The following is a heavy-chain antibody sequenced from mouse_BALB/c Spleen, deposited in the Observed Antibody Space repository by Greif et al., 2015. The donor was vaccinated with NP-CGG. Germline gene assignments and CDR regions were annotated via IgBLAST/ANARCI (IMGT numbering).Heavy chain of an antibody. V-gene: IGHV5-6*02. D-gene: IGHD1-1*01. CDR1: GFTFSSYG. CDR2: ISSGGSYT. Sequence: EVMLVESGGDLVKPGGSLKLSCAASGFTFSSYGMSWVRQTPDKRLEWVATISSGGSYTYYPDSVKGRFTISRDNAKNTLYLQMSSLKSEDTAMYYCALSITTVAEGFAYWGQGTLVTVSA. J-gene: IGHJ3*01. CDR3: ALSITTVAEGFAY.